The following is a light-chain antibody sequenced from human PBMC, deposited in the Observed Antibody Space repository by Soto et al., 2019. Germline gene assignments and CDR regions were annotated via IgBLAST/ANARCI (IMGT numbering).Light chain of an antibody. J-gene: IGKJ5*01. CDR3: QQRSNWPPSIT. CDR1: QSINSD. V-gene: IGKV3-11*01. Sequence: EIVMTQSPATLSVSPGETTRLSCRASQSINSDVAWYQQKVGQTPRLLIHGASTRATGIPARFSGSGSGTDFTLTISSLEPEDFAVYYCQQRSNWPPSITFGQGTRLEIK. CDR2: GAS.